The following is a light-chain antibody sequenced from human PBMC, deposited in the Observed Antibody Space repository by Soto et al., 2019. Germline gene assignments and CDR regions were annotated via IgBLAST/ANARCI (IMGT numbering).Light chain of an antibody. CDR1: QSVGIN. CDR2: GVS. V-gene: IGKV3-15*01. J-gene: IGKJ1*01. CDR3: QQYHNWPRET. Sequence: EIVMTQSPDTLSVSPGERATLSCRASQSVGINLAWYQQKPGQAPRLLIYGVSVRATGIPARFSSSGSGTELSITVRSLQSEDFAVYYCQQYHNWPRETLGQGTKVDIK.